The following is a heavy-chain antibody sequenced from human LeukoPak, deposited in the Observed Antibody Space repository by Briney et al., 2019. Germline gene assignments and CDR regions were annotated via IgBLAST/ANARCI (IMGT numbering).Heavy chain of an antibody. CDR3: AKGYYVSSGYSA. Sequence: GGSLRLSCAASGLTVSSNYMSWVRQAPGKGLEWVSAISGSGGSTYYADSVKGRFTISRDNSKNSLYLQMNSLRAEDTALHYCAKGYYVSSGYSAWGQGTLVTVSS. V-gene: IGHV3-23*01. CDR1: GLTVSSNY. CDR2: ISGSGGST. J-gene: IGHJ5*02. D-gene: IGHD3-22*01.